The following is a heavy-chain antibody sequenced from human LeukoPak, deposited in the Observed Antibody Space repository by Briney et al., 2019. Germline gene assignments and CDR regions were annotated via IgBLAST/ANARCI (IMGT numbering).Heavy chain of an antibody. V-gene: IGHV3-30-3*01. J-gene: IGHJ4*02. CDR2: ISYDGSNK. D-gene: IGHD3-3*01. CDR1: GFTFSSYA. CDR3: ARGSTIFGVVIISGYFDY. Sequence: GGSLRLSCAASGFTFSSYAMHWVRQAPGKGLEWVAVISYDGSNKYYADSVKGRFTISRDNSKNTLYLQMNSLRAEDTAVYYCARGSTIFGVVIISGYFDYWGQGTLVTVSS.